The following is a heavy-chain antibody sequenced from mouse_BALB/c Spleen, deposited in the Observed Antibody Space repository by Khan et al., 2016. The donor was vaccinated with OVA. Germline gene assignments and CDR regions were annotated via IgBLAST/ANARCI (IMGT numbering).Heavy chain of an antibody. CDR3: AREDSWYSDALDY. J-gene: IGHJ4*01. CDR1: GYSITSEYA. CDR2: ISYSGST. D-gene: IGHD1-1*02. V-gene: IGHV3-2*02. Sequence: EVKLLESGPGLVKPSQPLSLTCTVTGYSITSEYAWNWIRQFPGNKLEWMGYISYSGSTNYNPALKSRISITRDTSKNQFFLHLNSVTSEDTATYYCAREDSWYSDALDYWGQGTLVTVS.